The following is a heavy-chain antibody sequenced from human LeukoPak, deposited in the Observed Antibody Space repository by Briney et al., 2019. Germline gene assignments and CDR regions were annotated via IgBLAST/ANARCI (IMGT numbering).Heavy chain of an antibody. CDR3: AGFGELWGLNY. J-gene: IGHJ4*02. D-gene: IGHD3-10*01. V-gene: IGHV4-39*07. CDR2: IYYSGST. CDR1: GGSISSGGYY. Sequence: SETLSLTCTVSGGSISSGGYYWSWIRQPPGKGLEWIGSIYYSGSTYYNPSLKSRVTISVDTSKNQFSLKLSSVTAADTAVYYCAGFGELWGLNYWGQGTLVTVSS.